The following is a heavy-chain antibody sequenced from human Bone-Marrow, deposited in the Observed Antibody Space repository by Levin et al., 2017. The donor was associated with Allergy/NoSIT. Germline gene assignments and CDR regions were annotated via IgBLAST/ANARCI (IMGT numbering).Heavy chain of an antibody. CDR2: ISAYSDNT. D-gene: IGHD6-13*01. Sequence: GASVKVSCKASGYTFTNYGISWVRQAPGQGLEWMGWISAYSDNTNYAQKFQGRVTMTTDTSTTTAYMDLRSLRSDDTAVYYCARDHGSSNGFHYWGQGTLVTVSS. V-gene: IGHV1-18*01. J-gene: IGHJ4*02. CDR3: ARDHGSSNGFHY. CDR1: GYTFTNYG.